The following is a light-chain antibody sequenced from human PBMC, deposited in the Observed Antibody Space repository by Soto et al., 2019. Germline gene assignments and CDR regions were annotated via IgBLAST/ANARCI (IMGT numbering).Light chain of an antibody. CDR2: DAS. CDR3: QQRSSWPVT. J-gene: IGKJ2*01. Sequence: EIVLTQSPATLSLSPGESATLSCRASQSVSSDLAWYQQRPGQAPRLLIYDASNRATGIPARFSGSGSGTDFTLTISSLEPEDFAVDYCQQRSSWPVTFGQGTKLEIK. CDR1: QSVSSD. V-gene: IGKV3-11*01.